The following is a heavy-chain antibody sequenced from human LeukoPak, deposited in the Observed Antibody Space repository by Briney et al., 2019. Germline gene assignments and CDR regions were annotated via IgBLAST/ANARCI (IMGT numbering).Heavy chain of an antibody. CDR1: GFTFSNYG. J-gene: IGHJ4*02. CDR2: IRHDGSNK. Sequence: GGSLRLSCAASGFTFSNYGMHWVRQAPGKGLEWVAFIRHDGSNKYYADSVKGRFTISRDNSKNTLYLQMNSLRAEDTAVYYCAKDTILPGDYWGQGTLVTVSS. D-gene: IGHD3-3*01. CDR3: AKDTILPGDY. V-gene: IGHV3-30*02.